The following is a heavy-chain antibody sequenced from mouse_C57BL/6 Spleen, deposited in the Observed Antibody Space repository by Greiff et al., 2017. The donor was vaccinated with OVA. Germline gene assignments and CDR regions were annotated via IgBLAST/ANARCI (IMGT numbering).Heavy chain of an antibody. CDR3: VRDLPYYYGSSYGAMDY. J-gene: IGHJ4*01. Sequence: EVQLVESGGGLVQPKGSLKLSCAASGFTFNTYAMHWVRQAPGKGLEWVARIRSKSSNYATYYADSVKDRFTISRDDSQSMLYLQMNNLKTEDTAMYYCVRDLPYYYGSSYGAMDYWGQGTSVTVSS. CDR1: GFTFNTYA. CDR2: IRSKSSNYAT. D-gene: IGHD1-1*01. V-gene: IGHV10-3*01.